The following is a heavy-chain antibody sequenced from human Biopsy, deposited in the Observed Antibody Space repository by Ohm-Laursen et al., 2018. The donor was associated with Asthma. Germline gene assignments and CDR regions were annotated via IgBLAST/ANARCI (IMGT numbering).Heavy chain of an antibody. Sequence: SVKVSCKPSGYTFNSAGITWVRQAPGQGLEWMGGFSVYNGNTKVAQKLQDRVTMITDTSTSTAYMELRSLRSDDTAVYFCARAVDYSHYYGIDVWGQGTTVTVS. J-gene: IGHJ6*02. CDR2: FSVYNGNT. V-gene: IGHV1-18*01. D-gene: IGHD3-10*01. CDR3: ARAVDYSHYYGIDV. CDR1: GYTFNSAG.